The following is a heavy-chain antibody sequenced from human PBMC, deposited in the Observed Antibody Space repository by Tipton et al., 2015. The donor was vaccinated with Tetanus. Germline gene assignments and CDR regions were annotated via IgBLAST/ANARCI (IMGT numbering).Heavy chain of an antibody. D-gene: IGHD3-16*02. V-gene: IGHV3-23*01. CDR3: ARDYPDLDY. J-gene: IGHJ4*02. Sequence: GSLRLSCVASGFTFSSYPMTWVRQAPGKGLEWVSGVSGSGGSTYYADYVRGRFTVSRDNSRDTLYLQMNSLRADDTAVYYCARDYPDLDYWGQGTLVTVSS. CDR1: GFTFSSYP. CDR2: VSGSGGST.